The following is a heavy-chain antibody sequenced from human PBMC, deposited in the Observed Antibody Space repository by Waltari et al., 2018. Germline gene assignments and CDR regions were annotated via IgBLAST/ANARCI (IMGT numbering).Heavy chain of an antibody. J-gene: IGHJ3*02. D-gene: IGHD6-13*01. CDR1: GGSFSGYY. V-gene: IGHV4-34*01. CDR3: ARRHSSSFIKSAFDI. CDR2: INHSGST. Sequence: QVQLQQWGAGLLKPSETLSLTCAVYGGSFSGYYWSWLRQPPGKGLGWIGEINHSGSTNYNPSLKSRVTISVDTSKNQFSLKLSSVTAADTAVYYCARRHSSSFIKSAFDIWGQGTMVTVSS.